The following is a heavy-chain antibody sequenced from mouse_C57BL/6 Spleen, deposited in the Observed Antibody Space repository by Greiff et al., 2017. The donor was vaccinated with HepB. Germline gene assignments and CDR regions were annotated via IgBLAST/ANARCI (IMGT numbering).Heavy chain of an antibody. V-gene: IGHV5-4*01. J-gene: IGHJ2*01. Sequence: EVKVVGSGGGLVKPGGSLKLSCAASGFTFSSYAMSWVRQTPEKRLEWVATISDGGSYTYYPDNVKGRFTISRDNAKNNLYLQMSHLKSEDTAMYYCARDTYYYGSTLDYWGQGTTLTVSS. CDR3: ARDTYYYGSTLDY. D-gene: IGHD1-1*01. CDR2: ISDGGSYT. CDR1: GFTFSSYA.